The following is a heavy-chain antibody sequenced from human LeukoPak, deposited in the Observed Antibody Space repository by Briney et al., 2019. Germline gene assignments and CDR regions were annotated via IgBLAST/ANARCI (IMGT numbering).Heavy chain of an antibody. V-gene: IGHV1-69*13. D-gene: IGHD2-2*01. CDR2: IIPIFGTA. J-gene: IGHJ3*02. CDR3: ARGIVVVPAAIRAFDI. CDR1: GGTFSSYA. Sequence: SVKVSCKASGGTFSSYAISWVRQAPGQGLEWMGGIIPIFGTANYAQKFQGRVTITADESTSTAYMELSSLRSEDTAVYYCARGIVVVPAAIRAFDIWGQGTVVTVSS.